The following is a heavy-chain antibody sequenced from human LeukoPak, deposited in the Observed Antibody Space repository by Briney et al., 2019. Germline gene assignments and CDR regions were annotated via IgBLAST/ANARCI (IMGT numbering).Heavy chain of an antibody. J-gene: IGHJ4*02. V-gene: IGHV5-51*01. CDR2: IYPGDSDI. Sequence: GESLKISCKGSGYSFTSYWIGWVRQMPGKGLEWMGIIYPGDSDIRYSPSFQGQVTISADKSISTAYLQWSSLKASGTAMYYCARHRKDIGFDSWGQGTLVTVSS. CDR3: ARHRKDIGFDS. D-gene: IGHD2-15*01. CDR1: GYSFTSYW.